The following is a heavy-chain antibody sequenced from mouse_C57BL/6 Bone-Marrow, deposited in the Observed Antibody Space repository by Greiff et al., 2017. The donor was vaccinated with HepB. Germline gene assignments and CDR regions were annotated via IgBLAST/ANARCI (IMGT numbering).Heavy chain of an antibody. Sequence: VQLQQSGAELVRPGASVKLSCTASGFNIKDDYMNWVKQRPEQGLEWIGWIDPENGDTEYASKFQGKATITADTSSNTAYLQLSSLTSEDTAVYYCAVGYYEVMDFWGQGTSVTVSS. J-gene: IGHJ4*01. CDR1: GFNIKDDY. D-gene: IGHD2-3*01. CDR3: AVGYYEVMDF. V-gene: IGHV14-4*01. CDR2: IDPENGDT.